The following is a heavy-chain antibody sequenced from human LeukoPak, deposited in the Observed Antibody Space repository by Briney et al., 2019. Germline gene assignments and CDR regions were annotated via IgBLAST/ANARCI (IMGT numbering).Heavy chain of an antibody. V-gene: IGHV4-39*07. CDR1: GGSISSSSYY. D-gene: IGHD3-10*01. CDR2: IYYSGST. CDR3: VRDRELNY. Sequence: SETLSLTCTVSGGSISSSSYYWGWIRQPPGKGLEWIGSIYYSGSTYYNPSLKSRVTISVDTSRNEFSLRLTSVTAADAAVYYCVRDRELNYWGQGTLVTVSS. J-gene: IGHJ4*02.